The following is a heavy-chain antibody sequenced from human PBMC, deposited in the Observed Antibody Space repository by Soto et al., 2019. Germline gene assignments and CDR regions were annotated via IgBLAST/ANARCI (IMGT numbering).Heavy chain of an antibody. CDR3: AKALYSGSYHAFDY. CDR2: FSGGGST. V-gene: IGHV3-23*01. J-gene: IGHJ4*02. Sequence: LRLSCAASGFTFSSYAMTWVRQAPGRGLEWVSGFSGGGSTYYADSVKGRFTIPRDNSKNTVYLQMNSLRAEDTAVYYCAKALYSGSYHAFDYWGQGTLVTVSS. CDR1: GFTFSSYA. D-gene: IGHD1-26*01.